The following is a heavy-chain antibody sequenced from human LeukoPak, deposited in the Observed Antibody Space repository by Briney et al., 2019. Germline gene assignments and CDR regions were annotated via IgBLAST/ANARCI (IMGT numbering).Heavy chain of an antibody. J-gene: IGHJ6*02. CDR1: GDSVSSNSAA. CDR3: ARGGYCSSTSCFLLRYYYYGMDV. Sequence: SQTLSLTCAISGDSVSSNSAAWNWIRQSPSRGLEWLGRTYYRSQWYNDHAVSVKNRITINQDTSKNQFSLPLNSVTPEDTAVYYCARGGYCSSTSCFLLRYYYYGMDVWGQGTTVTVSS. CDR2: TYYRSQWYN. V-gene: IGHV6-1*01. D-gene: IGHD2-2*01.